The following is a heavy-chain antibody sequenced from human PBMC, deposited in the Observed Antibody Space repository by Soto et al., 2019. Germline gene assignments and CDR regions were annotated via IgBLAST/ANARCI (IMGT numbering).Heavy chain of an antibody. D-gene: IGHD5-12*01. CDR2: IWYDGSNK. CDR3: AKDLNSGYPIS. J-gene: IGHJ4*02. Sequence: LRLSCAASGFTFSSYGMHWVRQAPGKGLEWVAVIWYDGSNKYYADSVKGRFTISRDNSKNTLYLQMNSLRAEDTAVYYCAKDLNSGYPISWGQGTLVTVSS. V-gene: IGHV3-33*06. CDR1: GFTFSSYG.